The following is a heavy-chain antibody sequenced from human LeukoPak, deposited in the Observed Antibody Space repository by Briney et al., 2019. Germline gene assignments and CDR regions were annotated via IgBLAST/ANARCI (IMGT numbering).Heavy chain of an antibody. CDR3: ARDLAYSRLDY. J-gene: IGHJ4*02. V-gene: IGHV3-7*01. CDR2: INPDGNKK. D-gene: IGHD5-18*01. Sequence: GGSLRLSCAVSGLTFSSSWMDRVRQAPGKGLEWVASINPDGNKKYSADSVKGRFTISRDNAENSLYLQMNSLRVEDTAFYYCARDLAYSRLDYWGQGMLVTVSS. CDR1: GLTFSSSW.